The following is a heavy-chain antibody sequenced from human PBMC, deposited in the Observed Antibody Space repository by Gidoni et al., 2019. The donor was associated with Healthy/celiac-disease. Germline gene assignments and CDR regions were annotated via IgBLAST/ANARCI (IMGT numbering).Heavy chain of an antibody. J-gene: IGHJ4*02. V-gene: IGHV4-61*02. CDR1: GCSISSGSYY. CDR2: IYTSGST. CDR3: ARAWGSEFDY. Sequence: QVQLQESGPGLVKPSQTLSLTCTVPGCSISSGSYYGSWIRQPAGKGLEWIGRIYTSGSTNYNPSLKSRVTISRDTSKNQFSLKVRSVTAADTAVYYCARAWGSEFDYWGQGTLVTVSS. D-gene: IGHD6-25*01.